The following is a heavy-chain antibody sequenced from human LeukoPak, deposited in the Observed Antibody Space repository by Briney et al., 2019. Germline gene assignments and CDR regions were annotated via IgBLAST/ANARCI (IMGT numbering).Heavy chain of an antibody. D-gene: IGHD5-12*01. CDR2: TYYRSKWYN. CDR1: GDSVSTNSAA. Sequence: SQTLSLTCAISGDSVSTNSAAWNWIRQSPSRGLEWLGRTYYRSKWYNDYAVSVKSRIAINPDTSKNQVSLQLNSVTPEDTAVCYCARDKGGSGYDHPDSWGQGTLVTVSS. CDR3: ARDKGGSGYDHPDS. V-gene: IGHV6-1*01. J-gene: IGHJ4*02.